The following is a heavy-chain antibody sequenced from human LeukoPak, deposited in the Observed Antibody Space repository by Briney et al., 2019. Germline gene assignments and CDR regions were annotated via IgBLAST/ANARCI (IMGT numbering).Heavy chain of an antibody. CDR2: MKQDGSEK. V-gene: IGHV3-7*01. D-gene: IGHD5-12*01. CDR1: GFTFSSYW. J-gene: IGHJ6*03. Sequence: GGSLRLSCAASGFTFSSYWMSWVRQAPGKGLEWVANMKQDGSEKYYVDSVKGRFTISRDNAKNSLYLQMNSLRAEDTAVYYCARDEIVATTKANYYYYMGVWGKGTTVTISS. CDR3: ARDEIVATTKANYYYYMGV.